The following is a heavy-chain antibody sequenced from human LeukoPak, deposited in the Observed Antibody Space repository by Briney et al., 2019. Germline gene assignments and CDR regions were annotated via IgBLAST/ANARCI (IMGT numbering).Heavy chain of an antibody. J-gene: IGHJ3*02. CDR3: ARSYPWGSAFDI. CDR1: GGTFSSYA. V-gene: IGHV1-69*05. D-gene: IGHD7-27*01. Sequence: SVKVSCKASGGTFSSYAISWVRQAPGQGLEWMGRIIPIFGTANYAQKLQGRVTMTTDTSTSTAYMELRSLRSDDTAVYYCARSYPWGSAFDIWGQGTMVTVSS. CDR2: IIPIFGTA.